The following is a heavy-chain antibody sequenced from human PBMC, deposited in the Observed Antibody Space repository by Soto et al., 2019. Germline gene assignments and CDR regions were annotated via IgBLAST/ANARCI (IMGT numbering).Heavy chain of an antibody. J-gene: IGHJ5*02. CDR1: GGSISSSY. V-gene: IGHV4-59*01. CDR2: IYYSGST. CDR3: ARERYCSGGSCPNWFDP. Sequence: XGTLSLTCTVSGGSISSSYWSWIRQPPGKGLEWIGYIYYSGSTNYNPSLKSRVTISVDTSKNQFSLKLSSVTAADTAVYYCARERYCSGGSCPNWFDPWGQGTLVTVSS. D-gene: IGHD2-15*01.